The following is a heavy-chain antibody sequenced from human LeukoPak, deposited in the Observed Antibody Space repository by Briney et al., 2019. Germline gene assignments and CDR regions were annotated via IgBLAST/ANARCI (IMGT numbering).Heavy chain of an antibody. D-gene: IGHD2/OR15-2a*01. Sequence: AGSLRLSCAASGFTFFSFAMSWVRQAPGKGLEWISAISGSGGSTYYADSVKGRFTISRDNSKNTLYLQMNSLRAEDTSVYYCAREALHSSPYDYYFGMDGWGQGTTVTVSS. V-gene: IGHV3-23*01. CDR3: AREALHSSPYDYYFGMDG. CDR2: ISGSGGST. CDR1: GFTFFSFA. J-gene: IGHJ6*02.